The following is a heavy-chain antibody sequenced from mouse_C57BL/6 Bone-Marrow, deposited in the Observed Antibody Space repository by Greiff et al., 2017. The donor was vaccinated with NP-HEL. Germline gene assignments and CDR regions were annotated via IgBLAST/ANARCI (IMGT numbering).Heavy chain of an antibody. CDR3: VRHDGSDGFDY. CDR1: GFSFNTYA. CDR2: IRSKSNNYAT. V-gene: IGHV10-1*01. J-gene: IGHJ2*01. Sequence: EVQRVESGGGLVQPKGSLKLSCAASGFSFNTYAMNWVRQAPGKGLEWVARIRSKSNNYATYYADSVKDRFAISRDDSESMLYLQMNNLKTEDTAMYYCVRHDGSDGFDYWGQGTTLTVSS. D-gene: IGHD2-3*01.